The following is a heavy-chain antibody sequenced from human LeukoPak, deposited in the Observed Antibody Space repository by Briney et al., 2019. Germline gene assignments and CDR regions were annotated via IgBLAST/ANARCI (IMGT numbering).Heavy chain of an antibody. J-gene: IGHJ4*02. CDR2: INHSGST. CDR1: GGSFSGYY. CDR3: ARTHCSGGSCYNATFDY. D-gene: IGHD2-15*01. V-gene: IGHV4-34*01. Sequence: PSETLSLTCAVYGGSFSGYYWSWIRQPPGKELEWIEEINHSGSTNYNPSFKSRVTISVDTSKNQFSLKLSSVTAADTAVYYCARTHCSGGSCYNATFDYWGQGTLVTVSS.